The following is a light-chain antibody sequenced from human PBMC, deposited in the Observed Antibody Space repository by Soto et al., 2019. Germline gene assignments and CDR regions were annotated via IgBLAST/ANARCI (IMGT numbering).Light chain of an antibody. CDR3: QSYDTSLGGWV. CDR1: SSNIGAGYD. J-gene: IGLJ3*02. Sequence: QSVVTQPPSVSGAPGQRVTISCTGSSSNIGAGYDVHWYQQLPGTAPKLLIYANTNRPSGVPDRFSGSKSGTSASLAITGLHAEDEADYYCQSYDTSLGGWVFGGGTKLTVL. V-gene: IGLV1-40*01. CDR2: ANT.